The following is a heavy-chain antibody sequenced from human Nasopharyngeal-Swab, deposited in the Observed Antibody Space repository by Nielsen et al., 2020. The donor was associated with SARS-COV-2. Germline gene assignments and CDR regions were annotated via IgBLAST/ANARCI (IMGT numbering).Heavy chain of an antibody. CDR2: INPYSGGT. D-gene: IGHD2-21*02. Sequence: ASVKVSCKASGYTFTGYYIHWVRQAPGQGLEWMGRINPYSGGTNYAQKFQGRVTVTRDTSISTAYMELSRLRSDDTAVYYCARDYCGGDCFPDSWGQGTLVTVSS. CDR1: GYTFTGYY. V-gene: IGHV1-2*06. J-gene: IGHJ4*02. CDR3: ARDYCGGDCFPDS.